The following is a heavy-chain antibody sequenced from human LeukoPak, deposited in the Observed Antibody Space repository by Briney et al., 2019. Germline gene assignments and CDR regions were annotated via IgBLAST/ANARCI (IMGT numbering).Heavy chain of an antibody. Sequence: SETLSLTCAVYGGSFSGYYWTWIRQPPGKGLEWIGEINHSGSTNHNPSLKSRVTISVDTSKNQFSLKLSSVTAADTAVYYCARHDFWSGTVWGQGTMVTVSS. CDR3: ARHDFWSGTV. CDR1: GGSFSGYY. V-gene: IGHV4-34*01. D-gene: IGHD3-3*01. J-gene: IGHJ3*01. CDR2: INHSGST.